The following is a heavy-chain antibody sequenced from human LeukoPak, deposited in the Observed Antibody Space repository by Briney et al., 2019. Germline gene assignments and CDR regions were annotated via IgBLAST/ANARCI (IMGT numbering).Heavy chain of an antibody. D-gene: IGHD4-17*01. J-gene: IGHJ6*02. CDR3: TATTGTDDYYYYGMDV. CDR1: GFTFSSYA. CDR2: ISSSGGNT. V-gene: IGHV3-23*01. Sequence: GGSLRLSCAASGFTFSSYAMSWVRQAPGKGLEWVSAISSSGGNTYYADSVKGRFTISRDNSKNTLYLQMNSLRAEDRAVYYWTATTGTDDYYYYGMDVWGQGTTVTVSS.